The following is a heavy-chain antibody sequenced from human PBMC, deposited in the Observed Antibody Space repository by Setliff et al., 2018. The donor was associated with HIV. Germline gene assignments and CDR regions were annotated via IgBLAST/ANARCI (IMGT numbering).Heavy chain of an antibody. CDR1: GYTFNDYG. Sequence: ASVKVSCKASGYTFNDYGISWVRQAPGHGLEWMGWISGHNGYTNYAQKVQDRVTMTTDTSTSTAYMELRGLRSDNTAVYYCARDRSSTGDYNEEHLFEYWGQGTLVTVSS. V-gene: IGHV1-18*01. D-gene: IGHD3-22*01. CDR3: ARDRSSTGDYNEEHLFEY. CDR2: ISGHNGYT. J-gene: IGHJ4*02.